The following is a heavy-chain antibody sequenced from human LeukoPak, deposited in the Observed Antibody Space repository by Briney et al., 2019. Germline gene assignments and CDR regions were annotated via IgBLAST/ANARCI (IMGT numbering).Heavy chain of an antibody. Sequence: PGGSLRLSCAASGFTFSSYAMSWVRQAPGKGLEWVSAISGSGGSTYYADSVMGRFTISRDNSKDTLYLEMNSLRGDDTALYYCARVILNPGTPENAFDVWGQGTMVTVSS. CDR3: ARVILNPGTPENAFDV. V-gene: IGHV3-23*01. D-gene: IGHD1-14*01. CDR2: ISGSGGST. CDR1: GFTFSSYA. J-gene: IGHJ3*01.